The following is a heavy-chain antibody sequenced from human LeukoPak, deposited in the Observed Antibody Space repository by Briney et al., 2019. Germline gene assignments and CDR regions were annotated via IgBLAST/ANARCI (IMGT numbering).Heavy chain of an antibody. CDR2: ISSSSSYI. D-gene: IGHD2-15*01. Sequence: GGSLRLSCAASGFTFTSYWMSWVRQAPGKGLEWVSSISSSSSYIYYADSVKGRFTISRDNAKNSLYLQMNSLRAEDTAVYYCARDLARYCSGGSCPRFGMDVWGQGTTVTVSS. CDR3: ARDLARYCSGGSCPRFGMDV. J-gene: IGHJ6*02. CDR1: GFTFTSYW. V-gene: IGHV3-21*01.